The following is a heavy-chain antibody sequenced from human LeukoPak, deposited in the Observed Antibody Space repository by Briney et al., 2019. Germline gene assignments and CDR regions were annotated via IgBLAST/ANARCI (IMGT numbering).Heavy chain of an antibody. D-gene: IGHD2-2*01. J-gene: IGHJ3*02. CDR3: AGQARPDSAEGAFDI. V-gene: IGHV3-13*05. CDR1: GFTFSSYD. CDR2: ISTTGDP. Sequence: PGGSLRLSCTASGFTFSSYDMHWVRQDKGKGLEWVSAISTTGDPYYLGSVKGRFTISRENAKNSFYLQMNSLRAGDTAVYYCAGQARPDSAEGAFDIWGQGTMVTVSS.